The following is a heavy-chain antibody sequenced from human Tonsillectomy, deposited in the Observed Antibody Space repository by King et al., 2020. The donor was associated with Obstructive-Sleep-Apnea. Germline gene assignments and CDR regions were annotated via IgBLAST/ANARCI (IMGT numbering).Heavy chain of an antibody. D-gene: IGHD4-17*01. Sequence: VQLVESGGGVVQPGRSLRLSCAAAGFTFSSYAMHWVRQAPGKGLEWVAVISYDGSNKYYADSVKGRFTISRDNSKNTLYLQMNSLRAEDTAVYYCARGRYDYGKYYYYGMDVWGQGTTVTVSS. V-gene: IGHV3-30*04. CDR1: GFTFSSYA. CDR3: ARGRYDYGKYYYYGMDV. CDR2: ISYDGSNK. J-gene: IGHJ6*02.